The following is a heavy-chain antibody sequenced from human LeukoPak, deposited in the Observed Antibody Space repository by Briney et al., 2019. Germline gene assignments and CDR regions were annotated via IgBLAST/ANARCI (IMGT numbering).Heavy chain of an antibody. CDR2: ISSSGSST. D-gene: IGHD6-19*01. Sequence: GGSLRLSCAASGFTFRTFAMHWVRQAPGKGLESVSGISSSGSSTCYGNSVKGRFTISRDNSKNTLYLQMGSLRAEDMAVYYCARGGYNSGWSTFDYWGQGTLVTVSS. V-gene: IGHV3-64*01. J-gene: IGHJ4*02. CDR3: ARGGYNSGWSTFDY. CDR1: GFTFRTFA.